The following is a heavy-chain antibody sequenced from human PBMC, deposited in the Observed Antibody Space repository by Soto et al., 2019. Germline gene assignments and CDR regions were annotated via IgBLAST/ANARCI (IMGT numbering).Heavy chain of an antibody. V-gene: IGHV4-59*01. CDR2: IYYSGST. CDR3: ASSYDSSGYYYDY. J-gene: IGHJ4*02. Sequence: SETLSLTCTVSGGSISSYYWSWIRQPPGKGLEWIGYIYYSGSTNYTPSLKSRVTISVDTSKNQFSLKLSSVTAADTAVYYCASSYDSSGYYYDYWGQGTLVTVSS. D-gene: IGHD3-22*01. CDR1: GGSISSYY.